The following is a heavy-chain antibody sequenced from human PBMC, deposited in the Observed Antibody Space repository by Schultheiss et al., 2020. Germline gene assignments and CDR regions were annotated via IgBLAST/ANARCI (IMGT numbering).Heavy chain of an antibody. CDR1: GGSISSYY. V-gene: IGHV4-59*01. D-gene: IGHD2-21*01. Sequence: SQTLSLTCTVSGGSISSYYWSWIRQPPGKGLEWIGYIYYSGSTYYNPSLKSRVTISVDTSKNQFSLKLSSVTAADTAVYYCARSYSEPYDAFDIWGQGTMVTVSS. J-gene: IGHJ3*02. CDR2: IYYSGST. CDR3: ARSYSEPYDAFDI.